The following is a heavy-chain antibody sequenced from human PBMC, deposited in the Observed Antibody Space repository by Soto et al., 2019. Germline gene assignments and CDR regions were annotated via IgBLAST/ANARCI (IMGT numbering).Heavy chain of an antibody. D-gene: IGHD1-1*01. CDR2: IYARGST. Sequence: TLSLTCPVSGGSISPYYWRWSRQPAGRGRGGIGRIYARGSTNYNPSLTSRGTMSAATSKNQFSLKLTSVTAWDSATYFCARGARLIIPTATALENCGQGPLVTVAS. J-gene: IGHJ4*01. V-gene: IGHV4-4*07. CDR3: ARGARLIIPTATALEN. CDR1: GGSISPYY.